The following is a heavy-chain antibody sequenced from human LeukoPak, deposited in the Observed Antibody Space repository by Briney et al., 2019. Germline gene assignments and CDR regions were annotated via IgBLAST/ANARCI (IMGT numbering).Heavy chain of an antibody. CDR2: ISGSGGST. CDR3: AKDAPRDRMYYDILTGYSPTGLFDY. V-gene: IGHV3-23*01. J-gene: IGHJ4*02. D-gene: IGHD3-9*01. CDR1: GFTFSSYA. Sequence: GGSLRLSCAASGFTFSSYAMSWVRQAPGKGLEWVSAISGSGGSTYYADSVKGRFTISRDNSKNTLYLQMNSLRAEDTAVYYCAKDAPRDRMYYDILTGYSPTGLFDYWGQGTLVTVSS.